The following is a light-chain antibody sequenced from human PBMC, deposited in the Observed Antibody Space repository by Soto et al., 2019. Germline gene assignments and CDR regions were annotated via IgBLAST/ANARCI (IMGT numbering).Light chain of an antibody. CDR1: SSDIGAYF. J-gene: IGLJ2*01. CDR2: DVN. Sequence: QSALTQPASVSGSPGQSITISCTGTSSDIGAYFVSWYQQHPGKAPKLMLYDVNIRPSGVSNRFSGSKSGNTASLTISGLQAEYEADYYCTSWTTSTTMIFGGGTKLTVL. V-gene: IGLV2-14*03. CDR3: TSWTTSTTMI.